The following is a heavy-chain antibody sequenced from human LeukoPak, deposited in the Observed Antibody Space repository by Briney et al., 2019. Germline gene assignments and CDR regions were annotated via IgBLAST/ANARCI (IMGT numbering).Heavy chain of an antibody. Sequence: ESLRLSCAAPGFTFTTYWMSWVRQPPGKGLEWIGEIYHSGSTNYNPSLKSRVTISVDKSKNQFSLKLSSVTAADTAVYYCARDFRSGSYNLDYWGQGTLVTVSS. CDR1: GFTFTTYW. J-gene: IGHJ4*02. D-gene: IGHD3-10*01. V-gene: IGHV4-4*02. CDR2: IYHSGST. CDR3: ARDFRSGSYNLDY.